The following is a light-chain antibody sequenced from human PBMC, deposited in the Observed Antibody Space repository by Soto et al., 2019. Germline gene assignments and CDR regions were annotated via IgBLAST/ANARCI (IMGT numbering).Light chain of an antibody. V-gene: IGLV2-8*01. J-gene: IGLJ1*01. Sequence: QSVLTQPPYASESPGQSVTISCTGTSTDVGGYHYISWYQHHPGRAPNLLIYEAETRPPAVPGRFSGAKSGNTASLTVSGVQADDEADYYCSSYTTGSTVYVFGGGTKVTVL. CDR3: SSYTTGSTVYV. CDR1: STDVGGYHY. CDR2: EAE.